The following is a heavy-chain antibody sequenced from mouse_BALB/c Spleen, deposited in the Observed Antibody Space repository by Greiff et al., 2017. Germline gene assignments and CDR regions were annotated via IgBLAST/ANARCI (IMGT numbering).Heavy chain of an antibody. CDR3: ANYKYDVGSWFAY. V-gene: IGHV1-7*01. D-gene: IGHD2-14*01. Sequence: VQLQQSGAELAKPGASVKMSCKASGYTFTSYWMHWVKQRPGQGLEWIGYINPSTGYTEYNQKFKDKATLTADKSSSTAYMQLSSLTSEDSAVYYCANYKYDVGSWFAYWGQGTLVTVSA. J-gene: IGHJ3*01. CDR2: INPSTGYT. CDR1: GYTFTSYW.